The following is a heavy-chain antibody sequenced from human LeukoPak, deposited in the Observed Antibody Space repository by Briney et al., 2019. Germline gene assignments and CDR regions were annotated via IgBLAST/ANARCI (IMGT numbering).Heavy chain of an antibody. J-gene: IGHJ4*02. Sequence: GGSLRLSCVASGFPLSSYWMNWVRQAPGKGLVWVSRIASDGSSTTYADSVKGRFSISRGNAKNTLYLQMNSLRVEDTAVYYCARGRPHGNDYWGQGTLVTVSS. CDR1: GFPLSSYW. D-gene: IGHD4-23*01. V-gene: IGHV3-74*01. CDR3: ARGRPHGNDY. CDR2: IASDGSST.